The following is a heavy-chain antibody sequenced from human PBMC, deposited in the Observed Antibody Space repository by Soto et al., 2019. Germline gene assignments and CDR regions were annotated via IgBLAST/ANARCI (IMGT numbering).Heavy chain of an antibody. CDR1: GFTFSNYA. CDR2: IGGSGSTT. CDR3: AKDFGTYFFDS. J-gene: IGHJ4*02. V-gene: IGHV3-23*01. D-gene: IGHD3-16*01. Sequence: EVQLLESGGDLVQPGGSLRLSCAASGFTFSNYAMRWVRQAPGKGLEWVSAIGGSGSTTYYADSVKGRFTISRDNSKNTVYLQMNSLRDEDTALYYCAKDFGTYFFDSWGQGTLVTVSS.